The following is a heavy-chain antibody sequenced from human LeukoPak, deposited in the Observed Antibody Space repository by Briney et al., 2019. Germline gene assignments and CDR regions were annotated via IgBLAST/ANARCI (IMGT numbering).Heavy chain of an antibody. V-gene: IGHV4-4*07. CDR2: IYTSGST. CDR3: ARGWRFYYGSGRSDAFDI. CDR1: GGSISSYY. J-gene: IGHJ3*02. D-gene: IGHD3-10*01. Sequence: SETLSLTCTVSGGSISSYYWSWIRQPAGKGLEWIGHIYTSGSTNYNPSLKSRVTMSVDTSKNLFSLKLSSVTAADTAVYFCARGWRFYYGSGRSDAFDIWGQGTMVTVSS.